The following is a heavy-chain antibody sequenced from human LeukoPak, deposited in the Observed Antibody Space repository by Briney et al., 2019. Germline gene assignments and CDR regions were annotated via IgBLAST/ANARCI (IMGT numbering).Heavy chain of an antibody. J-gene: IGHJ6*03. CDR3: ARDSNNYYYYMDV. V-gene: IGHV3-74*01. CDR1: GFTFSDYW. Sequence: PGGSLTLSCAASGFTFSDYWMHWVRQAPGKGLVWVSRISSDGNRVTYADSVKGRFTISRDNAKNTLYLQMNSLRAEDTSVYYCARDSNNYYYYMDVWGKGTTVTVSS. CDR2: ISSDGNRV. D-gene: IGHD3-3*02.